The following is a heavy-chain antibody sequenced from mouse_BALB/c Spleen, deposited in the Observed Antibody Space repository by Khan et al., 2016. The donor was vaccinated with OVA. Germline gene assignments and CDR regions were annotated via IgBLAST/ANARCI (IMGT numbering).Heavy chain of an antibody. J-gene: IGHJ3*01. V-gene: IGHV3-2*02. Sequence: VQLQQSGPGLVKPSHSVSISCKVTGYSFTSDYARYLMRQLPGNLLELMDYIPYSGGTIYIPSFKSRITLTRDTSTNPFFLQLNSVTTEDSATYCCARWFTYWGQGTLVTVS. CDR1: GYSFTSDYA. CDR3: ARWFTY. CDR2: IPYSGGT.